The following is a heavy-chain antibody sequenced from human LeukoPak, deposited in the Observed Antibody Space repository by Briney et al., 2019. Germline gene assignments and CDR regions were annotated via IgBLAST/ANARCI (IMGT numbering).Heavy chain of an antibody. CDR1: GFTFSSYG. J-gene: IGHJ2*01. CDR3: AKEDLLGYCTNGVCYGQYFDL. Sequence: GCSLRLSCAASGFTFSSYGMHWVRQAAGTGLERVAVIWYDGSNNYYADSVKGRFTISRDNSKNTLYLQMNSLRAEDTAVYYCAKEDLLGYCTNGVCYGQYFDLWGRGTLVTVTS. D-gene: IGHD2-8*01. CDR2: IWYDGSNN. V-gene: IGHV3-33*06.